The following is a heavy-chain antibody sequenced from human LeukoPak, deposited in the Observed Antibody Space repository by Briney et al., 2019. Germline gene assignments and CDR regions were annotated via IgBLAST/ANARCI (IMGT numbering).Heavy chain of an antibody. D-gene: IGHD3-22*01. Sequence: GGSLRLSCAASGFTFSSYSMSWVRQAPGKGLEWVSAISGSGGSTYYADSVKGRFTISRDNSKNTLYLQMNSLRAEDTAVYYCATKDQYDSSGYYLYYFDYWGQGTLVTVSS. J-gene: IGHJ4*02. CDR1: GFTFSSYS. CDR3: ATKDQYDSSGYYLYYFDY. CDR2: ISGSGGST. V-gene: IGHV3-23*01.